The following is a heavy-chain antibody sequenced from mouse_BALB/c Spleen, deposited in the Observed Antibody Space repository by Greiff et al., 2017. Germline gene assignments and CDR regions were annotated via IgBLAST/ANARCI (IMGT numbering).Heavy chain of an antibody. V-gene: IGHV14-3*02. J-gene: IGHJ2*01. CDR3: ARAGDYEEYYFDD. Sequence: VQLQQSGAELVKPGASVKLSCTASGFNIKDTYMHWVKQRPEQGLEWIGRIDPANGNTKYDPKFQGKATITADTSSNTAYLQLSSLTSEDTAVYYCARAGDYEEYYFDDWGQGTTLTVSS. CDR1: GFNIKDTY. CDR2: IDPANGNT. D-gene: IGHD2-4*01.